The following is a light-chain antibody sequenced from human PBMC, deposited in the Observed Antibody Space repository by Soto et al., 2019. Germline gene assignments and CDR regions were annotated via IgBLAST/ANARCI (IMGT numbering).Light chain of an antibody. CDR3: QSYDRSLSGIV. CDR1: NSNIGSTYD. J-gene: IGLJ2*01. V-gene: IGLV1-40*01. Sequence: QLVLTQPPSVSGAPGQRVTISCTGSNSNIGSTYDVQWYQQLPGTAPRLVIYAKDNRPSGVPDRFSGSRSGASASLAIAGLQAEDEADYYCQSYDRSLSGIVFGGGTQLTVL. CDR2: AKD.